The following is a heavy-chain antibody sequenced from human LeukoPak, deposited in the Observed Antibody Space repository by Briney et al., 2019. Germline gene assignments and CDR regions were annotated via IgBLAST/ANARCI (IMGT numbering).Heavy chain of an antibody. V-gene: IGHV1-8*03. Sequence: ASVKVSCKASGYTFTSYDINWVRQATGQGLEWMGWMNPNSGNTGYAQKFQGRVTITTNTSISTAYMELSSLRSEDTAVYYCARGLYLAKGPVDYWGQGTLVTVSS. CDR2: MNPNSGNT. CDR1: GYTFTSYD. J-gene: IGHJ4*02. CDR3: ARGLYLAKGPVDY. D-gene: IGHD2-2*01.